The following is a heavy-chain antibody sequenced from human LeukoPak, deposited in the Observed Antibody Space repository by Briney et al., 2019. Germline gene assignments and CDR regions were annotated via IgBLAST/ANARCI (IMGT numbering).Heavy chain of an antibody. V-gene: IGHV4-4*07. CDR3: ARERSYLNWYFDL. J-gene: IGHJ2*01. CDR2: IYTSGST. CDR1: GGSISGYY. Sequence: PSETLSLTCTVSGGSISGYYWSWIRQPAGKGLEWIGRIYTSGSTTYNPSPKSRVIMSVDTSKNQFSLKLNSLTAADTAVYYCARERSYLNWYFDLWGRGTLVSVSS. D-gene: IGHD2-2*01.